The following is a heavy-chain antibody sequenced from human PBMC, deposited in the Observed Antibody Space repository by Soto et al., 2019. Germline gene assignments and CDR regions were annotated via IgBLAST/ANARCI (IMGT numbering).Heavy chain of an antibody. Sequence: EVQLLESGGGLVQPGGSLRLSCAASGFTFSSYAMSWVRQAPGKGLEWVAAISGSGVSTYYADSVKGRFTISRDNSKNKLYLQMNSLRAEDTAVYYCAKDRREGSGGYYYGMDVWGQGTTVTVSS. CDR3: AKDRREGSGGYYYGMDV. CDR1: GFTFSSYA. J-gene: IGHJ6*02. V-gene: IGHV3-23*01. D-gene: IGHD3-10*01. CDR2: ISGSGVST.